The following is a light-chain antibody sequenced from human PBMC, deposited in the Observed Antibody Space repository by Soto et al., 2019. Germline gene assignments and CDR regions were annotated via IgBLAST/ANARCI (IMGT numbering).Light chain of an antibody. CDR2: DTT. Sequence: QALVTQEPSLTVSPGGTVTPTCGSSTGAVTNGHYPYWFQQKPGQAPRTLIYDTTNRHSWTPARSSGSLLGGKAALTLSGAQPEDEAEYYCLLSYNGPYVFGTGTKVTVL. J-gene: IGLJ1*01. CDR1: TGAVTNGHY. CDR3: LLSYNGPYV. V-gene: IGLV7-46*01.